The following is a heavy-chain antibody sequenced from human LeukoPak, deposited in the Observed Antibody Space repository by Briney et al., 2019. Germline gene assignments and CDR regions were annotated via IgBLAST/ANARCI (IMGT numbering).Heavy chain of an antibody. J-gene: IGHJ4*02. CDR1: GGSISSGDYY. CDR3: ARVYDILTGAMTCDY. V-gene: IGHV4-30-4*01. CDR2: IYYSGST. Sequence: SETLSLTCTVSGGSISSGDYYWSWIRQPPGKGLEWIGYIYYSGSTYYNPSLKSRVTISVDTSKNQFSLKLSSVTAADTAVYYCARVYDILTGAMTCDYWGQGTLVTVS. D-gene: IGHD3-9*01.